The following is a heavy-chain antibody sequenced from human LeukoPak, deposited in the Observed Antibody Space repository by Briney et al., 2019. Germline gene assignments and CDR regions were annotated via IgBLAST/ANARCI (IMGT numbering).Heavy chain of an antibody. CDR2: IYSGGST. J-gene: IGHJ6*02. CDR3: ARDCGIQLWLRSSCYYYGMDV. D-gene: IGHD5-18*01. CDR1: GFTVSSNY. V-gene: IGHV3-53*01. Sequence: GGSLRLSCAASGFTVSSNYMSWVRQAPGKGLEWVSVIYSGGSTYYADSVKGRFTISRDNSKNTLYLQMNSLRAEDTAVYYCARDCGIQLWLRSSCYYYGMDVWGRGTTVTVSS.